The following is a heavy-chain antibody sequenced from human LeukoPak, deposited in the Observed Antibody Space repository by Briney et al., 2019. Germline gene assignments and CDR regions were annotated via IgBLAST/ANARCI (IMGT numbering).Heavy chain of an antibody. V-gene: IGHV4-34*01. J-gene: IGHJ6*03. CDR2: INHSGST. Sequence: PSETLSLTCAVYGGSFSGYYWSWIRQPPGKGLEWIGEINHSGSTNYNPSLKSRVTISVDTSKNQFSLKLSSVTAADTAVYYCARGRFDRLFAYYYYYMDVWGKGTTVTVSS. CDR3: ARGRFDRLFAYYYYYMDV. D-gene: IGHD3-9*01. CDR1: GGSFSGYY.